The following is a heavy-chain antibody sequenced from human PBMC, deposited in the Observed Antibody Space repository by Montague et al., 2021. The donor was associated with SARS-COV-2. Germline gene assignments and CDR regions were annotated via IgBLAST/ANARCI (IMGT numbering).Heavy chain of an antibody. CDR3: ARFETSKFYSSGVDV. V-gene: IGHV3-21*01. Sequence: SLRLSCAASGFTFSSFSMNWVRQAPGKRLERVAFISSESTYILYAESVRGRFTVSRDNAQNLLFLQMNSLRAEDTALYYCARFETSKFYSSGVDVWGQGTTVTVSS. D-gene: IGHD2-15*01. CDR2: ISSESTYI. CDR1: GFTFSSFS. J-gene: IGHJ6*02.